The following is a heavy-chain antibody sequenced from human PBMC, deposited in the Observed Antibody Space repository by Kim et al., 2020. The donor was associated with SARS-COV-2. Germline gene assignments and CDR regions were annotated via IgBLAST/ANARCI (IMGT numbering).Heavy chain of an antibody. J-gene: IGHJ2*01. CDR2: STT. V-gene: IGHV3-48*03. CDR3: TRENFWYFDL. D-gene: IGHD1-7*01. Sequence: STTYYATSVKGRLTVSRENAKNSLYLQMNSLRAEDTAIYFCTRENFWYFDLWGRGTLVTVSS.